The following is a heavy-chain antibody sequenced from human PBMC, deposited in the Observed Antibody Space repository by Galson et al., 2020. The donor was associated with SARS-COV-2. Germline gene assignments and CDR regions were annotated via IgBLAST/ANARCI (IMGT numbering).Heavy chain of an antibody. CDR1: GGTLTDYV. D-gene: IGHD3-3*01. V-gene: IGHV1-69*06. CDR3: ASRFWTGYYSATGIGS. CDR2: IIPVYGTS. Sequence: SVKVSCKASGGTLTDYVINWVRQAPGQGLEWVGGIIPVYGTSNYAQKFQDRVTITADKSTKTAYMHLSSLRNEDTAVFYCASRFWTGYYSATGIGSWGQGTLVTVSS. J-gene: IGHJ4*02.